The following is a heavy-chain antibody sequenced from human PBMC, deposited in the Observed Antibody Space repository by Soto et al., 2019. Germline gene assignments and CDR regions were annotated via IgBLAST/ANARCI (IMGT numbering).Heavy chain of an antibody. CDR1: GGSVSSGSYY. CDR2: IYYSGST. V-gene: IGHV4-61*01. D-gene: IGHD3-10*01. Sequence: QVQLQESGPGLVKPSETLSLTCTVSGGSVSSGSYYWSWIRQPPGKGLEWIGYIYYSGSTNYNPALKSRVTISVDTSTNPFSLKLSSVTAADTAVYYCARDVPGTAVNPWGQGTLVTVSS. J-gene: IGHJ5*02. CDR3: ARDVPGTAVNP.